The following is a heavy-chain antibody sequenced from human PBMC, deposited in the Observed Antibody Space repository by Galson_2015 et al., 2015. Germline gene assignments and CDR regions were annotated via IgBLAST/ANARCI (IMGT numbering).Heavy chain of an antibody. CDR1: GGSFSGYY. V-gene: IGHV4-34*01. Sequence: LSLTCAVYGGSFSGYYWNWIRQPPGRGLEWIGEINHSGSSNYNPSLKSRVTISADTSNNQFSLKLNSVTAADTAVYYCARWEVTTVTKYHYWGQGALVTVSS. D-gene: IGHD4-17*01. CDR3: ARWEVTTVTKYHY. CDR2: INHSGSS. J-gene: IGHJ4*02.